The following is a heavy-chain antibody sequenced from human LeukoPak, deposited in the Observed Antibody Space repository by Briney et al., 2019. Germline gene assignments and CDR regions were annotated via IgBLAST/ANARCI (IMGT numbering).Heavy chain of an antibody. CDR1: GGSISSYY. V-gene: IGHV4-59*08. CDR2: IYYSGST. CDR3: ARHGYPSDYYYYGMDV. D-gene: IGHD5-18*01. Sequence: SETLSLTCTVSGGSISSYYWSWIRQPPGKGLEWIGYIYYSGSTNYNPSLKSRVTISVDTSKNQFPLKLSSVTAADTAVYYCARHGYPSDYYYYGMDVWGQGTTVTVSS. J-gene: IGHJ6*02.